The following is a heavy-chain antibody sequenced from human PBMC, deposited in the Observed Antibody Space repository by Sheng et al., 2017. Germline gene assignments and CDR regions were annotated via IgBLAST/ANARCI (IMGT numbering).Heavy chain of an antibody. CDR2: IKNKANSYAT. CDR1: GFTFSDHY. Sequence: EVQLEESGGGLVQPGGSLRLSCAASGFTFSDHYMDWVRQAPGKGLEWVGRIKNKANSYATEYAASVQGRFTISRDDSKNSLYLQMNSLKPEDTALYYCGRDISRLSGTTNPWGQGTLVTAPQ. J-gene: IGHJ5*02. CDR3: GRDISRLSGTTNP. D-gene: IGHD1-7*01. V-gene: IGHV3-72*01.